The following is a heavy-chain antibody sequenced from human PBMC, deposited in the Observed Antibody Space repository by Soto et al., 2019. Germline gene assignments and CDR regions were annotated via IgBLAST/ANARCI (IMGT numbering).Heavy chain of an antibody. D-gene: IGHD1-26*01. CDR3: ASSPYSETKGYFDS. Sequence: EVHLVESGGGLVQPGGSLRLSCAASGFTFSSYWMHWVRQAPGKGLVWVSRINSDGSSTSYADSVKGRFTIARDNPKNTLYLQMNSQRAKDTAVYYCASSPYSETKGYFDSWGQGTLVTVSS. J-gene: IGHJ4*02. CDR2: INSDGSST. V-gene: IGHV3-74*01. CDR1: GFTFSSYW.